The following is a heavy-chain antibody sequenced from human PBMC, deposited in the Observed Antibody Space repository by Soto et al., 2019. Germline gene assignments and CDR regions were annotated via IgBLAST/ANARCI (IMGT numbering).Heavy chain of an antibody. CDR2: IDNSGNT. CDR3: ARGGQDFWSGPFDY. V-gene: IGHV4-4*07. D-gene: IGHD3-3*01. J-gene: IGHJ4*02. Sequence: SETLSLTCTVSDGSISTYFCNWIRQPAGKGLEWIGRIDNSGNTNYNPSLKSRVTMSADTSRNQFSLKLNSVTAADTAVYYCARGGQDFWSGPFDYWGQGALVTVSS. CDR1: DGSISTYF.